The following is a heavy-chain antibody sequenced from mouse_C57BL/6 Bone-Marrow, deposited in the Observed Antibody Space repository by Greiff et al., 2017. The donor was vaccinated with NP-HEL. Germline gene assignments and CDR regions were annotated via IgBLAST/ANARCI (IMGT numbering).Heavy chain of an antibody. CDR3: ARRGFYYYGSRGYFDY. CDR2: IYPRSGNT. D-gene: IGHD1-1*01. J-gene: IGHJ2*01. V-gene: IGHV1-81*01. CDR1: GYTFTSYG. Sequence: VQLVESGAELARPGASVKLSCKASGYTFTSYGISWVKQRTGQGLEWIGEIYPRSGNTYYNEKFKGKATLTADKSSSTAYMELRSLTSEDSAVYFCARRGFYYYGSRGYFDYWGQGTTLTVSS.